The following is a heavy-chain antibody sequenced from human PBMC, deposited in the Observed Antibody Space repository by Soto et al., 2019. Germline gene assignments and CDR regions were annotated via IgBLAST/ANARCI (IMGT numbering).Heavy chain of an antibody. V-gene: IGHV3-33*01. J-gene: IGHJ6*02. Sequence: QVQLVESGGGVVQPGRSLRLSCAASGFTFSSYGMHWVRQAPGKGLEWVAVIWYDGSNKYYADSVKGRFTISRDNSKNTLYLPMNSLRAEDTAVYYCARAIDSTIGMDVWGQGTTVTVSS. CDR2: IWYDGSNK. CDR1: GFTFSSYG. CDR3: ARAIDSTIGMDV. D-gene: IGHD2-2*01.